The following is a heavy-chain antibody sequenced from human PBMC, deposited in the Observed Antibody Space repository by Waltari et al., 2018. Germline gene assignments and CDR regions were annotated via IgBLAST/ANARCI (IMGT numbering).Heavy chain of an antibody. CDR1: GYTFTDYY. D-gene: IGHD3-3*01. J-gene: IGHJ4*02. CDR3: ATPTYYDFWSGSLSPFDY. Sequence: EVQLVHSGAEVKKPGATVNISCKASGYTFTDYYLHCVTQAPGKGLEWMGRVDPEDGETIYAEKFQGRVTITADTSTDTAYMELSSLRSEDTAVYYCATPTYYDFWSGSLSPFDYWGQGTLVTVSS. V-gene: IGHV1-69-2*01. CDR2: VDPEDGET.